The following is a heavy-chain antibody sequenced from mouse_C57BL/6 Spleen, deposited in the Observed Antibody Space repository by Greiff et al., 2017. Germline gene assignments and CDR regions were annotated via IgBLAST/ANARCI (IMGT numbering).Heavy chain of an antibody. Sequence: EVKLMESGPGLVKPSQSLSLTCSVTGYSITSGYYWNWIRQFPGNKLEWMGYISYDGSNNYNPSLKNRISITRDTSKNQFFLKLNSVTTEDTATYYCARIYYGYDVDYARDYWGQGTSVTVSS. D-gene: IGHD2-2*01. CDR1: GYSITSGYY. CDR2: ISYDGSN. V-gene: IGHV3-6*01. CDR3: ARIYYGYDVDYARDY. J-gene: IGHJ4*01.